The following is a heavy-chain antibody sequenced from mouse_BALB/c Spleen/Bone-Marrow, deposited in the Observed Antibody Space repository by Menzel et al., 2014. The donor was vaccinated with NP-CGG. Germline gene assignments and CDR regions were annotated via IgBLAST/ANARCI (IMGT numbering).Heavy chain of an antibody. CDR1: GFTFSSYA. Sequence: EVQGVESGGGLVKPGVSLKLSCAASGFTFSSYAMSWVRQTPENRLEWVATISSGGSYTYYPDSVKGRFTISRDNAKNTLYLQMSSLRSEDTAMYYCARSPYYGSSEWYFDVWGAGTTVTVSS. V-gene: IGHV5-9-3*01. D-gene: IGHD1-1*01. CDR3: ARSPYYGSSEWYFDV. J-gene: IGHJ1*01. CDR2: ISSGGSYT.